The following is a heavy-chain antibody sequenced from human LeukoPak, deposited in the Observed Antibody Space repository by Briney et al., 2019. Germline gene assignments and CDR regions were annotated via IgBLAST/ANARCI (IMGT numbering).Heavy chain of an antibody. V-gene: IGHV3-21*01. CDR2: ISSSSSYI. J-gene: IGHJ3*02. Sequence: PGGSLRLSCAASGFTFSSYSMNWVRQAPGKGLEWVSSISSSSSYIYYADSVKGRFTISRDNAKNALYLQMNSLRAEDTAVYYCARADVTGDHYHAFDIWGQGTMVTVSS. CDR1: GFTFSSYS. D-gene: IGHD7-27*01. CDR3: ARADVTGDHYHAFDI.